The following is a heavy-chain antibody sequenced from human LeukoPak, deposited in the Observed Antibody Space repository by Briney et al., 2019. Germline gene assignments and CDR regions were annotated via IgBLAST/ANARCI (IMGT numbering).Heavy chain of an antibody. CDR3: ARGNSGSYDFDY. CDR1: GYTFTTYD. D-gene: IGHD1-26*01. J-gene: IGHJ4*02. Sequence: GASVKVSCKASGYTFTTYDINWVRQATGQGLEWMGWMNPNSGNTGYAQKFQGRVTMTRNTSISTAYMELSSLRSEDTAVYYCARGNSGSYDFDYWGQGTLVTVSS. V-gene: IGHV1-8*01. CDR2: MNPNSGNT.